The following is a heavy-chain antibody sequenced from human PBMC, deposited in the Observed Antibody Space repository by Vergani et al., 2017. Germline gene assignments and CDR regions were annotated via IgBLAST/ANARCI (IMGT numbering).Heavy chain of an antibody. CDR1: GYTFTSYY. D-gene: IGHD2-2*01. V-gene: IGHV1-46*03. J-gene: IGHJ4*02. Sequence: QVQLVQSGAEVKKPGASVKVSCKASGYTFTSYYMHWVRQAPGQGLEWMGIINPSGGSTSYAKKFQGRVTMTRDTSTSTVYMELSSLRSEDTAVYYCAREQGYCSSTSCHDFDYWGQGTLVTVSS. CDR3: AREQGYCSSTSCHDFDY. CDR2: INPSGGST.